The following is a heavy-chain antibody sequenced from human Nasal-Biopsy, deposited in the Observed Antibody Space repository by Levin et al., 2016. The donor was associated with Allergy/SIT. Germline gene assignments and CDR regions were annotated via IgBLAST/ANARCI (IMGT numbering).Heavy chain of an antibody. J-gene: IGHJ6*02. CDR2: IDWDGDE. CDR3: ARMFKQSGMDV. V-gene: IGHV2-70*04. Sequence: SGPTLVKPTQTLTLTCTFSGFSLTTSGMRVNWIRQAPGKALEWLARIDWDGDEIYTPSLKTRLTISKDTSKKQVVLTMTNMDPGDTATYYCARMFKQSGMDVWGQGITVTVSS. D-gene: IGHD4-11*01. CDR1: GFSLTTSGMR.